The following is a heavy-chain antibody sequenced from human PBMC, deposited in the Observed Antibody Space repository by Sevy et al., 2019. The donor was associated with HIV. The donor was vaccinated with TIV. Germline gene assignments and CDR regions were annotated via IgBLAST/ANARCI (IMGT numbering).Heavy chain of an antibody. CDR3: TIVGGATDLFMHV. D-gene: IGHD1-26*01. CDR1: GVTLGDYD. J-gene: IGHJ6*02. V-gene: IGHV3-49*04. Sequence: GGSLRLSCTVSGVTLGDYDMSWVRQAQGKGLEWVGFIRSKAYGGTTEYAASVRGRLTISRDDSKSIAYLQRNSLKTEDTGVYYCTIVGGATDLFMHVWGQGITVTVSS. CDR2: IRSKAYGGTT.